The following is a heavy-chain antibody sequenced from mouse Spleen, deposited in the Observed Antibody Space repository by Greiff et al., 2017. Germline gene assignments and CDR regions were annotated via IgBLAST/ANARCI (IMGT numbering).Heavy chain of an antibody. D-gene: IGHD2-3*01. CDR2: INYDGSST. J-gene: IGHJ2*01. CDR3: ARDIGSPDGYYDYFDY. Sequence: EVKLMESEGGLVQPGSSMKLSCTASGFTFSDYYMAWVRQVPEKGLEWVANINYDGSSTYYLDSLKSRFIISRDNAKNILYLQMSSLKSEDTATYYCARDIGSPDGYYDYFDYWGQGTTLTVSS. V-gene: IGHV5-16*01. CDR1: GFTFSDYY.